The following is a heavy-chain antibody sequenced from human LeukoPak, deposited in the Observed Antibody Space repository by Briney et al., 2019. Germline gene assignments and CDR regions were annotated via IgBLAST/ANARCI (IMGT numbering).Heavy chain of an antibody. J-gene: IGHJ1*01. Sequence: PGGSLRLSCAASGFTFSDYYMSWIRQAPGKGLEWVSYISSSSSYTNYADSVKGRFSISRDNSKNMLYLQMNSLRAEDTAVYYCAKPTAAGAVLLNFQHWGQGTLVTVSS. CDR3: AKPTAAGAVLLNFQH. V-gene: IGHV3-11*06. CDR1: GFTFSDYY. CDR2: ISSSSSYT. D-gene: IGHD6-13*01.